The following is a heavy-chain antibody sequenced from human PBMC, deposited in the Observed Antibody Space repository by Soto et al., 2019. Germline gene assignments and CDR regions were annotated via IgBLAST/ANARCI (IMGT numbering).Heavy chain of an antibody. V-gene: IGHV3-74*03. CDR1: GFTFSGHW. Sequence: EVQLVESGGDLVQPGGSLRLSCAASGFTFSGHWMHWVRQVPGKGLEWVSRINTDGATSASADSVKGRFTISRDNAKNTLYLQMNALRAADTAVYFCAREAGYCSRTSCYRRAFDTWGQGTTVTVSS. D-gene: IGHD2-2*01. J-gene: IGHJ3*02. CDR2: INTDGATS. CDR3: AREAGYCSRTSCYRRAFDT.